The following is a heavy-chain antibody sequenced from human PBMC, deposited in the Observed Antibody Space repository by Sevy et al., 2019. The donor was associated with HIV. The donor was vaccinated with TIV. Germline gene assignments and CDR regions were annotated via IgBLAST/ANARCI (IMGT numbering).Heavy chain of an antibody. CDR2: ISSSGSNI. J-gene: IGHJ3*01. CDR1: GFTFSSYS. D-gene: IGHD3-10*01. Sequence: GGSLRLSCAASGFTFSSYSMNWVRQAPGKGLEWVSSISSSGSNIYYADSVKGRFTISRDNARNSLYLQMGSLRAEDTAVYYCARPYGSGSWEAFDLWGQGTMVTVSS. CDR3: ARPYGSGSWEAFDL. V-gene: IGHV3-21*01.